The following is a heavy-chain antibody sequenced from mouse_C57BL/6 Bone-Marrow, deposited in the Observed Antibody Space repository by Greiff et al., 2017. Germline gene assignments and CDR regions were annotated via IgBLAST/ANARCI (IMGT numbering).Heavy chain of an antibody. CDR2: IHPNSGST. J-gene: IGHJ2*01. CDR3: ARGLYYGRTGFDY. V-gene: IGHV1-64*01. Sequence: VQLQQPGAELVKPGASVKLSCKASGYTFTSYWMHWVKQRPGQGLEWIGMIHPNSGSTNYNEKFKSKATLTVDKSSSTAYMQLSSLTSEDSAVFYWARGLYYGRTGFDYWGQGTTLTVSS. D-gene: IGHD1-1*01. CDR1: GYTFTSYW.